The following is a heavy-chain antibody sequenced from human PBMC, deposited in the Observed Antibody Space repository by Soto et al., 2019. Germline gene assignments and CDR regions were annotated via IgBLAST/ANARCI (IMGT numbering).Heavy chain of an antibody. V-gene: IGHV4-39*01. Sequence: KSSETLSLTCTVSGGSISSSSYYWGWIRQPPGKGLEWIGSIYYGGSTYYNPSLKSRVTISVDTSKNQFSLKLSSVTAADTAAYYCARHNKAVAGTRPYYFDYWGQGTLVTVSS. CDR3: ARHNKAVAGTRPYYFDY. J-gene: IGHJ4*02. CDR1: GGSISSSSYY. D-gene: IGHD6-19*01. CDR2: IYYGGST.